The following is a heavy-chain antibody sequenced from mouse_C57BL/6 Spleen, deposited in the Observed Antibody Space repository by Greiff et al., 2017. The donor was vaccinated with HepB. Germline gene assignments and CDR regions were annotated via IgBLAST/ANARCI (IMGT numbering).Heavy chain of an antibody. CDR1: GYSITSGYY. CDR3: ARDSNYPFAY. CDR2: ISYDGSN. Sequence: EVQRVESGPGLVKPSQSLSLTCSVTGYSITSGYYWNWIRQFPGNKLEWMGYISYDGSNNYNPSLKNRISITRDTSKNQFFLKLNSVTTEDTATYYCARDSNYPFAYWGQGTLVTVSA. V-gene: IGHV3-6*01. J-gene: IGHJ3*01. D-gene: IGHD2-5*01.